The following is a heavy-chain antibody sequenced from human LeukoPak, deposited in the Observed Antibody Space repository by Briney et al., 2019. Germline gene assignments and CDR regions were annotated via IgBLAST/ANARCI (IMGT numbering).Heavy chain of an antibody. V-gene: IGHV1-2*02. CDR3: ARARYGAAAGTFDY. Sequence: ASVKVSCKASGYTFTGYYMHWVRQAPGQGLEWMGWINPNSGGTNYAQKFQGRVTMTRDTSISTAYMELSRLRSDDTAVYYCARARYGAAAGTFDYWGQGTLVTVSS. CDR1: GYTFTGYY. D-gene: IGHD6-13*01. J-gene: IGHJ4*02. CDR2: INPNSGGT.